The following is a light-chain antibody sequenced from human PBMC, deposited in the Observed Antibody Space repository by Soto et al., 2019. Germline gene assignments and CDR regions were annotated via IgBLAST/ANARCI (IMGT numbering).Light chain of an antibody. CDR2: WAS. CDR1: QSVLYSSNNKNY. Sequence: DIVMTQSPDFLAVSLGERATINCKSSQSVLYSSNNKNYLAWYQQKPGQPPKLLIYWASTRESGVPDRFSGSGSGTDFTLTISSLQAEDVAVYYCQQYYSTPLQTFGQGTKVEIK. J-gene: IGKJ1*01. V-gene: IGKV4-1*01. CDR3: QQYYSTPLQT.